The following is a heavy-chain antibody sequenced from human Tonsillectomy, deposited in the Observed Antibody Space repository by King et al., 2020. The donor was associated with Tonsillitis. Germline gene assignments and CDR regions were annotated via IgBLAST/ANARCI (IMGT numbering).Heavy chain of an antibody. CDR2: INHSGST. CDR3: ARERGGTGWYYFDY. J-gene: IGHJ4*02. D-gene: IGHD1-14*01. CDR1: GGSFSGYY. V-gene: IGHV4-34*01. Sequence: VQLQQWGAGLLKPSETLSLTCAVHGGSFSGYYWSWIRQPPGKGLEWIGEINHSGSTNYNPSLKSRVTVSVDTSKNQFSLKLSSVTAADTAVYYCARERGGTGWYYFDYWGQGTLVTVSS.